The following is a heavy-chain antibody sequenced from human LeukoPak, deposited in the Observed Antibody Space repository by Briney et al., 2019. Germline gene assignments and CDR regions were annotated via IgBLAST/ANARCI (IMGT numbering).Heavy chain of an antibody. CDR2: INHSGRT. V-gene: IGHV4-34*01. J-gene: IGHJ3*02. CDR1: GGSFSGYY. Sequence: SETLSLTCAVYGGSFSGYYWTWVRQPPGKGLEWIGEINHSGRTNYNPSLESRVTISVDTPKNHFSLTLSSVTAADTAVYYCARSDGYGLVGIWGQGTMVTVSS. D-gene: IGHD3-10*01. CDR3: ARSDGYGLVGI.